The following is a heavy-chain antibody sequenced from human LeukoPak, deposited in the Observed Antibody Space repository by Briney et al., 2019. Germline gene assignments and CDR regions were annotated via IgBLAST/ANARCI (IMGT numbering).Heavy chain of an antibody. Sequence: SETLSLTCTVSGYSISSGYYWGWIRQPPGKGLEWIGSIYHSGSTYYNPSLKSRVSLSVDTSKNQFSLGLSSVTAADTAVYYCATYRTSFIYWYFDLWGRGTLVTVSS. J-gene: IGHJ2*01. CDR1: GYSISSGYY. CDR3: ATYRTSFIYWYFDL. D-gene: IGHD2-2*01. CDR2: IYHSGST. V-gene: IGHV4-38-2*02.